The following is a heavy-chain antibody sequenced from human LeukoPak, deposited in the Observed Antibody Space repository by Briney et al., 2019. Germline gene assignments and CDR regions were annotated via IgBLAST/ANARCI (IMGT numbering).Heavy chain of an antibody. Sequence: ASVKVSYKASGYTFTGYYMHWVRQAPGQGLEWMGWINPNSGGTNYAQKFQGRVTMTRDTSISTAYMELSRLRSDDTAVYYCSRWSSHITRYNWFDPWGQGTLVTVSS. D-gene: IGHD1-14*01. J-gene: IGHJ5*02. CDR2: INPNSGGT. CDR3: SRWSSHITRYNWFDP. CDR1: GYTFTGYY. V-gene: IGHV1-2*02.